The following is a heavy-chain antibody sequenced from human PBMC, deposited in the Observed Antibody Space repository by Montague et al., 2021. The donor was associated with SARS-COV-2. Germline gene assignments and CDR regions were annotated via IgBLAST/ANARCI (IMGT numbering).Heavy chain of an antibody. V-gene: IGHV4-59*08. J-gene: IGHJ4*02. D-gene: IGHD3-10*01. CDR2: IYYSGENI. Sequence: SETLSLTCTVSGASISSYYCSWIRQPPGKGLEWIGYIYYSGENISYNPSLTSRVTISVDTSKNQFSLKLSSVTAADTAVYYCARHPIWFGELLGYFDYWGQGILVTVSS. CDR1: GASISSYY. CDR3: ARHPIWFGELLGYFDY.